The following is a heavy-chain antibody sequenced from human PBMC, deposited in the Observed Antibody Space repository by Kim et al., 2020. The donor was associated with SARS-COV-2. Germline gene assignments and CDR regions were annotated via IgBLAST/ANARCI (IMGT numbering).Heavy chain of an antibody. V-gene: IGHV4-31*03. CDR1: GDSISDGNYY. J-gene: IGHJ6*02. Sequence: SETLSLTCTVSGDSISDGNYYWSWIRQHPGKGLEWIGYIYYSGSTHYNPSLKSRVTISLDTSKNQFSLKLSSVTAADTALYYCARAVIGYFYGMDVWGLGTTGTVSS. CDR2: IYYSGST. CDR3: ARAVIGYFYGMDV.